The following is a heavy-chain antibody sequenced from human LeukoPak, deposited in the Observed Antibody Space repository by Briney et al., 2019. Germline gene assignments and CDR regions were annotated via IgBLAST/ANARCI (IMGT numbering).Heavy chain of an antibody. CDR3: ARVSWFGELWGAFDI. Sequence: PGGSLRLSCGASGFIFSSYGMHWVRQAPGKGLEWVAFIRYDGRNKYYAESVKGRSTISRDNSKNTLYLQMNSLRAEDTAVYYCARVSWFGELWGAFDIWGQGTMVTVSS. CDR1: GFIFSSYG. J-gene: IGHJ3*02. D-gene: IGHD3-10*01. V-gene: IGHV3-30*02. CDR2: IRYDGRNK.